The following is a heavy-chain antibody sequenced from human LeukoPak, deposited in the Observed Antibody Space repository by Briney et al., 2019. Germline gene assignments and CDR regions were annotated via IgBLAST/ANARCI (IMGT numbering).Heavy chain of an antibody. Sequence: ASVKVSCKASGYTFTSYYMHWGRQAPGQGLEWLGIINPSGGSTSYAQKFQGRVTMTRDMSTSTVYMELSSLRSEDTAVYYRARDPGSYYYYMDVWGKGTTVTVSS. V-gene: IGHV1-46*01. D-gene: IGHD3-10*01. J-gene: IGHJ6*03. CDR2: INPSGGST. CDR3: ARDPGSYYYYMDV. CDR1: GYTFTSYY.